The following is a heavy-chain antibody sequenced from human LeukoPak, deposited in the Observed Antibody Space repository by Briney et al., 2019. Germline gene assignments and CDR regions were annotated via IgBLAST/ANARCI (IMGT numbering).Heavy chain of an antibody. CDR1: GFVFSDYN. D-gene: IGHD6-19*01. J-gene: IGHJ4*02. CDR3: ASLPGAVAVEY. Sequence: GGSLRLSCTASGFVFSDYNMNCVPQAPGKGLKWLSYISRDSGTIYYTDSVKGRFTISRDNARHSLFLKMTPLRAADTAVYYCASLPGAVAVEYWGQGTLVTVSS. V-gene: IGHV3-48*01. CDR2: ISRDSGTI.